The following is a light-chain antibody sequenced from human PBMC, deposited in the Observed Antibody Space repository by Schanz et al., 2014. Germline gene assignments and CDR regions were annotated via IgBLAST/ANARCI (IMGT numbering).Light chain of an antibody. Sequence: EIVMTQSPATLSVSPGERATLSCRASQSVGSRLAWYQQKRGQAPRLLIYGASTRATGIPARFSGSGSGTEFTLSISSLQSEDFAVYYCQQYSDWPGYTFGQGTKLEIK. CDR2: GAS. J-gene: IGKJ2*01. CDR1: QSVGSR. CDR3: QQYSDWPGYT. V-gene: IGKV3-15*01.